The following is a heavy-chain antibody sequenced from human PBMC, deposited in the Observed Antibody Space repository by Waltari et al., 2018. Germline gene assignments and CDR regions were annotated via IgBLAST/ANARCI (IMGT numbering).Heavy chain of an antibody. CDR2: MYYSGST. CDR3: ARRVSTGWQYNYFDY. J-gene: IGHJ4*02. D-gene: IGHD6-25*01. V-gene: IGHV4-39*01. CDR1: GDSISSSSYY. Sequence: QLQLQESGPGLVKASETLSLTCTVSGDSISSSSYYWGWVRQPPGKGLEWIGNMYYSGSTYYNPPLKSRVTISGDTSKSQFSLKLSSVTAADTAVYYCARRVSTGWQYNYFDYWGQGTPVTVSS.